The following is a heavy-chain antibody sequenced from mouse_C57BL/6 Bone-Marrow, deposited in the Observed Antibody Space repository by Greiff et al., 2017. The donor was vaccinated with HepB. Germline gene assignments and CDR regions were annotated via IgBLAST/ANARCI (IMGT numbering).Heavy chain of an antibody. CDR1: GYAFSSSW. D-gene: IGHD1-1*01. J-gene: IGHJ1*03. V-gene: IGHV1-82*01. CDR2: IYPGDGDT. CDR3: ARYSGYGSSYWYFDV. Sequence: VKLMESGPELVKPGASVKISCKASGYAFSSSWMNWVKQRPGKGLEWIGRIYPGDGDTNYNGKFKGKATLTADKSSSTAYMQLSSLTSEDSAVYFCARYSGYGSSYWYFDVWGTGTTVTVSS.